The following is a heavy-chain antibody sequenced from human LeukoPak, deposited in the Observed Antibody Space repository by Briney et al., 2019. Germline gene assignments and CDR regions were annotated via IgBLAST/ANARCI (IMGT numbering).Heavy chain of an antibody. CDR3: ARDKLTGNAFDI. Sequence: TGGSLRLSCAASGFTFSSYAMSWVRQAPGKGLEWVSDITGGGASTYYADSVRGRFTISRDNSKNTLFLQMNSLRAEDTAVYYCARDKLTGNAFDIWGQGTMVTVSS. CDR2: ITGGGAST. J-gene: IGHJ3*02. D-gene: IGHD3-10*01. V-gene: IGHV3-23*01. CDR1: GFTFSSYA.